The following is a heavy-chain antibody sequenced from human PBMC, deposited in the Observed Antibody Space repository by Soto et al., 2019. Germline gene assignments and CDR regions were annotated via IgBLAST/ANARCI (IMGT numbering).Heavy chain of an antibody. V-gene: IGHV3-23*01. J-gene: IGHJ4*02. CDR1: GFTFSSYA. D-gene: IGHD4-17*01. CDR2: ISGSGGST. Sequence: EVQLLESGGGLVQPGGSLRLSCAASGFTFSSYAMSWVRQAPGKGLEWVSAISGSGGSTYYADSLKGRFTISRDNSKNTLYLQMNSLRAEDTAVYYCAKDVDYGDSRGYFDYWGQGTLVTVSS. CDR3: AKDVDYGDSRGYFDY.